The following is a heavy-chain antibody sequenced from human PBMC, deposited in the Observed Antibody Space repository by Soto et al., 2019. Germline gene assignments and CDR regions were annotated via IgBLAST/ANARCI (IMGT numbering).Heavy chain of an antibody. D-gene: IGHD2-21*02. J-gene: IGHJ6*02. V-gene: IGHV4-39*01. CDR2: IYYSGSS. Sequence: SETLSLTCTVSGGSISSSSFYWGWIRQPPGKGLEWIGNIYYSGSSYYNPSLKSRVTISVDTSKNQFSLKLSSVTAADTAVYYCARRVTAFDGMDVWGQGTTVTVS. CDR1: GGSISSSSFY. CDR3: ARRVTAFDGMDV.